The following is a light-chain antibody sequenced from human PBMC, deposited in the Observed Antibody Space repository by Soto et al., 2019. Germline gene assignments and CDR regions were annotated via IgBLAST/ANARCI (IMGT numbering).Light chain of an antibody. CDR1: QSISNF. CDR3: QQSSNFTRT. CDR2: SAS. Sequence: DIQLTQSPSSLSASVGDRVTITCRASQSISNFFNWYQQKPGQAPKLLISSASNVQSGVPSRLSGRGSGTEFTLTISGLQPEDSASYCCQQSSNFTRTVGQGIKVDIX. J-gene: IGKJ1*01. V-gene: IGKV1-39*01.